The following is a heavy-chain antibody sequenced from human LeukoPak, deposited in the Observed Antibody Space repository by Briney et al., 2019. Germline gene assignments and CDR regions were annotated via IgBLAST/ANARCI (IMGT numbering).Heavy chain of an antibody. V-gene: IGHV3-30*02. D-gene: IGHD4-17*01. CDR3: AKGEDYEIDY. CDR2: IRYDGSNK. J-gene: IGHJ4*02. Sequence: GGSLRLSCAASGFTFSNAWMSWVRQAPGKGLEWVAFIRYDGSNKYYADSVKGRFTISRDNSKNTLYLQMNSLRAEDTAVYYCAKGEDYEIDYWGQGTLVTVSS. CDR1: GFTFSNAW.